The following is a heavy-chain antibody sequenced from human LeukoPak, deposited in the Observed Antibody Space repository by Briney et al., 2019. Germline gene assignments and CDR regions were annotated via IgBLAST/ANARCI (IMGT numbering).Heavy chain of an antibody. CDR3: AKDDMGSGCLDY. D-gene: IGHD6-19*01. CDR1: GFTFSTYW. V-gene: IGHV3-7*03. CDR2: IQQDGSVK. Sequence: PGGSLRLSCAASGFTFSTYWMSWFRQAPGKGLEWVANIQQDGSVKFYVDSVKGRFTISRDNSKNTLYLQMNSLRAEDTAVYYCAKDDMGSGCLDYWGQGTLVTVSS. J-gene: IGHJ4*02.